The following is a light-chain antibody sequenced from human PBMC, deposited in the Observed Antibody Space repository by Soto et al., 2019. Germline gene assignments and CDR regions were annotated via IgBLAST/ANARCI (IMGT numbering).Light chain of an antibody. V-gene: IGKV3-20*01. CDR2: GAS. CDR3: QQYGSSPT. J-gene: IGKJ2*01. Sequence: EIVLTQSPGTLSLSPGERATLSCRASQSVSSNYLAWYQHKPGQAPRLLIYGASSRATGIPDRFSGSGSGTDFTLTVSRLETQDSAVYYCQQYGSSPTFGQGTKLEIK. CDR1: QSVSSNY.